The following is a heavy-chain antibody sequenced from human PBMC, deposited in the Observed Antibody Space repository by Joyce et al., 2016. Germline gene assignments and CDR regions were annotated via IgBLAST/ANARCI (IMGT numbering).Heavy chain of an antibody. CDR1: GFNFRNYG. CDR3: ARDSEVVTASDEAFDI. V-gene: IGHV3-33*01. J-gene: IGHJ3*02. D-gene: IGHD2-21*02. CDR2: VSYEGYNE. Sequence: QLVESGGGVVQPGGSLKLSCAAFGFNFRNYGIHWVRQAPGKGLGWVAVVSYEGYNEYYADSVRGRFSISRDNSKSTLYLQMHSLRAEDTAVYFCARDSEVVTASDEAFDIWGQGTMVTVSS.